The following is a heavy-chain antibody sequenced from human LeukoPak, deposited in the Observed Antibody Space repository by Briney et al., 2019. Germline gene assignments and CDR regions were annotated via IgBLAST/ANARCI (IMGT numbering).Heavy chain of an antibody. J-gene: IGHJ6*02. V-gene: IGHV3-33*01. CDR3: ARGLSSLYYYGMDV. CDR2: IWYDGSNK. CDR1: GFTFSSYG. Sequence: PGGSLRLSCAASGFTFSSYGMHLVRQAAGKGLEWVAVIWYDGSNKYYADSVKGRFTISRDNSKNTLYLQMNSLRAEDTAVYYCARGLSSLYYYGMDVWGQGTTVTVSS.